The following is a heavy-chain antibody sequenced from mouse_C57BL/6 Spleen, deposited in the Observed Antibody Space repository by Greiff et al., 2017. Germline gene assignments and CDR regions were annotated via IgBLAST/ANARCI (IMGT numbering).Heavy chain of an antibody. V-gene: IGHV1-19*01. CDR3: ARKGFYYGSRDV. J-gene: IGHJ1*03. Sequence: VQLQQSGPVLVKPGASVKMSCKASGYTFTDYYMNWVKQSHGKSLEWIGVISPYNGGTSYHPKFKGMAILTVDKSSSTAYMELNSLTSEEYAVYYCARKGFYYGSRDVWGTGTTVTVSS. CDR2: ISPYNGGT. CDR1: GYTFTDYY. D-gene: IGHD1-1*01.